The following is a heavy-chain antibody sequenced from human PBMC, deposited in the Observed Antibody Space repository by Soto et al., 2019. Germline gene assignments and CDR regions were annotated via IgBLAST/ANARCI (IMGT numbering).Heavy chain of an antibody. J-gene: IGHJ4*02. V-gene: IGHV3-23*01. CDR1: GFTFSSYA. CDR3: AKEGPYCGGDCFPDY. Sequence: GGSLRLSCEASGFTFSSYAMSWVRQAPGKGLEWVSGISGGGSTTYYADSVKGRFTISRDNSKNTLYLQMNSLRAEDTAVYYCAKEGPYCGGDCFPDYWGQGTLVTVSS. CDR2: ISGGGSTT. D-gene: IGHD2-21*02.